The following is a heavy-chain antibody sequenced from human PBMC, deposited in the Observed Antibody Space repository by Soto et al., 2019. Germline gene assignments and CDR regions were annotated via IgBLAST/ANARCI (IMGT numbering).Heavy chain of an antibody. CDR1: GGSISSGGYS. CDR2: IYHSGST. D-gene: IGHD4-17*01. Sequence: SETLSLTCAVSGGSISSGGYSWSWIRQPPGKGLEWIGYIYHSGSTYYNPSLKSRVTMSVDRSKNQFSLKLSSVTAADTAVYYCARAKTTVTTFDYWGQGTLVTVSS. V-gene: IGHV4-30-2*01. J-gene: IGHJ4*02. CDR3: ARAKTTVTTFDY.